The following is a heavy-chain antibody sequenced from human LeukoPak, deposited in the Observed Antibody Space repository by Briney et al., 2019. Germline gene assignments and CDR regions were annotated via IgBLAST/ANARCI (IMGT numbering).Heavy chain of an antibody. Sequence: GESLKISCKGSGYRFTNYWIGWVRQMPGEGLEWMGAVSPADSDTRYSPSFQGQVTISADESTNTAYLQLTSLKASETAMYYCARQGAELGNFDYWGQGTLVIVSS. CDR2: VSPADSDT. V-gene: IGHV5-51*01. D-gene: IGHD3-16*01. J-gene: IGHJ4*02. CDR1: GYRFTNYW. CDR3: ARQGAELGNFDY.